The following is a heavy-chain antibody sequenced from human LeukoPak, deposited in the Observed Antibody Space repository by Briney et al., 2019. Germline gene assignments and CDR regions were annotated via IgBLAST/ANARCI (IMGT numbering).Heavy chain of an antibody. CDR3: ARQGDILTGYYLFDY. Sequence: PSETLSLTCTVSGGSISSYYWSWIRQPPGKGLEWIGYIYYSGSTNYNPSLKSRVTISVDTSKNQFSLKLSSVTAADTAVYYCARQGDILTGYYLFDYWGPGTLVTVSS. D-gene: IGHD3-9*01. V-gene: IGHV4-59*08. CDR1: GGSISSYY. J-gene: IGHJ4*02. CDR2: IYYSGST.